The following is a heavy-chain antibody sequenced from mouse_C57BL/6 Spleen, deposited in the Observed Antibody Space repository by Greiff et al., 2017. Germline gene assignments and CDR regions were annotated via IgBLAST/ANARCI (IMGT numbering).Heavy chain of an antibody. Sequence: EVKLVESGGDLVKPGGSLKLSCAASGFTFSSYGMSWVRQTPDKRLEWVATISSGGSYTYYPDSVKGRFTISRDNAKNTLYLQMSSLKSEDTAMYYCARQSFITTARYFDVWGTGTTVTVSS. CDR1: GFTFSSYG. CDR3: ARQSFITTARYFDV. V-gene: IGHV5-6*01. CDR2: ISSGGSYT. J-gene: IGHJ1*03. D-gene: IGHD1-1*01.